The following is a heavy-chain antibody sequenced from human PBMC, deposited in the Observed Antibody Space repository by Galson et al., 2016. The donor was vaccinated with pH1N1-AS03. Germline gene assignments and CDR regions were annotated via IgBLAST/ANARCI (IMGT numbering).Heavy chain of an antibody. Sequence: SLRLSCAGSGFLFGSSWMGWVRQAPGKGLEWVANIKSDGSTRYYVASVKGRFTISRDNIKNSVSLQMDALREDDTAVYYCARHGPWCFDLWAQGTRVTVSS. V-gene: IGHV3-7*01. J-gene: IGHJ4*02. CDR3: ARHGPWCFDL. CDR2: IKSDGSTR. CDR1: GFLFGSSW. D-gene: IGHD2-8*02.